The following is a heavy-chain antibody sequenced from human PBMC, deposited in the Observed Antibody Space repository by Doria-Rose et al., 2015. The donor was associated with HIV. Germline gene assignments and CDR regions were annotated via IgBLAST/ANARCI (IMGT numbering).Heavy chain of an antibody. V-gene: IGHV4-59*01. CDR3: ARVLSGTYDY. CDR2: IFYTGST. D-gene: IGHD1-26*01. Sequence: QVQLQESGPGLVKPSETLSLTCSVSGGSISHYYWSWIRQPPGKGLEYIGDIFYTGSTNYSTSLKSRVSISIDTSKNKFSLRLSPVTAADTAVYYCARVLSGTYDYWGQGTLVTVSS. CDR1: GGSISHYY. J-gene: IGHJ4*02.